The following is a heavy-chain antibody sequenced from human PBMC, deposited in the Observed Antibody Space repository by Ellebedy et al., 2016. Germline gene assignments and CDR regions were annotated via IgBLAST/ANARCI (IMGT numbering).Heavy chain of an antibody. CDR3: ARDSVGSGSYWEHYFDY. CDR2: MNPNSGNT. V-gene: IGHV1-8*03. CDR1: GGTFSSYA. Sequence: ASVKVSCKASGGTFSSYAINWVRQATGQGLEWMGWMNPNSGNTGYAQKFQGRVTITRDTSASTAYMELSSLRSEDTAVYYCARDSVGSGSYWEHYFDYWGQGTLVTVSS. D-gene: IGHD3-10*01. J-gene: IGHJ4*02.